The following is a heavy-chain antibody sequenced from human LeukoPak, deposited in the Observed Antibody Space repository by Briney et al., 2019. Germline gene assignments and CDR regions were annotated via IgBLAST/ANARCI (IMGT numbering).Heavy chain of an antibody. CDR3: ARGEAFDY. CDR2: IYSGGNT. V-gene: IGHV3-66*01. J-gene: IGHJ4*02. CDR1: GFTVSSYC. Sequence: PGGSLRLSCKASGFTVSSYCMSWVRQAPGKGLEWVALIYSGGNTDYADSVKGRFTISRDNSKNTVYLQVSSLRAEDTAVYYCARGEAFDYWGQGTLVTVSS.